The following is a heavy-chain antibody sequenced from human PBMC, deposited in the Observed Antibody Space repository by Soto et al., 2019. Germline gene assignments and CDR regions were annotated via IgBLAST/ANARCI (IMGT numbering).Heavy chain of an antibody. CDR3: AKGGYDNSRSPIYAMDV. Sequence: GGSLRLSCAASGFSVSWNYMTWVRQAPGKGLEWVSVIYSGGPTYYADSVKGRFTISRDNSKNTLCLQMNSLRAEDTAVYYCAKGGYDNSRSPIYAMDVWGQGTTVTVSS. J-gene: IGHJ6*02. D-gene: IGHD3-22*01. CDR1: GFSVSWNY. CDR2: IYSGGPT. V-gene: IGHV3-53*01.